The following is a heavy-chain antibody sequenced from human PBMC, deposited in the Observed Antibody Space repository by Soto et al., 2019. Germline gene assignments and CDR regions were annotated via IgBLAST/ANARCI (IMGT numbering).Heavy chain of an antibody. CDR1: GFTFSSYA. CDR2: ISYDGSNK. V-gene: IGHV3-30-3*01. D-gene: IGHD2-15*01. J-gene: IGHJ6*02. Sequence: GGSLRLSCAASGFTFSSYAMHWVRQAPGKGLEWVAVISYDGSNKYYADSVKGRFTISRDNSKNTLYLQMNSLRAEDTAVYYCARDVESVYEYCSGGSCYRRNYYYYGMDVWGQGTTVTVSS. CDR3: ARDVESVYEYCSGGSCYRRNYYYYGMDV.